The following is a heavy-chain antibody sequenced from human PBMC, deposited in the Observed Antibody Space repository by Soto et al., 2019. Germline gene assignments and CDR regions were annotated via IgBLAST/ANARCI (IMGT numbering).Heavy chain of an antibody. J-gene: IGHJ3*02. CDR2: ISGSGGST. D-gene: IGHD3-22*01. CDR3: ATYYDSSGYYWSDAFDI. CDR1: GFTFSSYA. V-gene: IGHV3-23*01. Sequence: GGSLRLSCAASGFTFSSYAMSWVRQAPGKGLEWVSAISGSGGSTYYADSVKGRFTISRDNSKNTLYLQMNSLRAEDTAVYYCATYYDSSGYYWSDAFDIWGQGTMVTVSS.